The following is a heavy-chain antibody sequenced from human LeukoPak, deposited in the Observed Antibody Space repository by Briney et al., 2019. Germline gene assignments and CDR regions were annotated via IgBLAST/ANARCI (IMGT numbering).Heavy chain of an antibody. CDR3: ARDRREGYCSSTSCYYYYGMDV. CDR1: GFTFSSYA. Sequence: GGSLRLSCAASGFTFSSYAMHWVRQAPGKGLEWVAVISYDGSNKYYADSVKGRFTISRDNSKNTLYLQMNSLRAEDTAVYFCARDRREGYCSSTSCYYYYGMDVWGQGTTVTVSS. D-gene: IGHD2-2*01. J-gene: IGHJ6*02. CDR2: ISYDGSNK. V-gene: IGHV3-30-3*01.